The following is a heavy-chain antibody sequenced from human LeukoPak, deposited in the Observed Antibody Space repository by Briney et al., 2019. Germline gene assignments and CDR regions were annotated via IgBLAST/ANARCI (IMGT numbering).Heavy chain of an antibody. J-gene: IGHJ4*02. CDR3: ASGYRFRN. Sequence: GASVKVSCKASGYTFSDYYMHWVRQAPGQGLEWMGWINPNRGGTDYAQKFQGRVTMTRDTSISTAYMELSRLRYDDTAVYYCASGYRFRNWGQGTLVTVS. V-gene: IGHV1-2*02. CDR2: INPNRGGT. D-gene: IGHD5-18*01. CDR1: GYTFSDYY.